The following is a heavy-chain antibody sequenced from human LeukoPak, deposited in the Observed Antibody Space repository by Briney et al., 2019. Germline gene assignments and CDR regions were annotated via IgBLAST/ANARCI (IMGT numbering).Heavy chain of an antibody. D-gene: IGHD3-9*01. CDR1: GFTFSSDA. V-gene: IGHV3-23*01. CDR2: ISGSGGST. CDR3: AKRRYYDILTGSDLIDY. J-gene: IGHJ4*02. Sequence: GGSLRLSCAASGFTFSSDAMSWVRQAPGKGLEWVSAISGSGGSTYYADSVKGRFTISRDNSKNTLYLQMNSLRAEDTAVYYCAKRRYYDILTGSDLIDYWGQGTLVTVSS.